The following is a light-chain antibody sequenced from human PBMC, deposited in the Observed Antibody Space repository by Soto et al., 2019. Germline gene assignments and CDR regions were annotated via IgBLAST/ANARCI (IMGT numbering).Light chain of an antibody. CDR1: PIVGRN. CDR3: QEYSKWPLST. J-gene: IGKJ3*01. CDR2: AAS. V-gene: IGKV3-15*01. Sequence: EIVVTQSPGILSVSPGDRATLSCSASPIVGRNLAWYQQKPGQTPTLLIYAASTRATGLPARFSGSGSGTDFTLTISSLQSEDFAVYYCQEYSKWPLSTFGPGTILD.